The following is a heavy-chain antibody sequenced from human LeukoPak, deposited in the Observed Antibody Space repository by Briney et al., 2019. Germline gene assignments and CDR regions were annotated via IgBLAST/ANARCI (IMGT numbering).Heavy chain of an antibody. V-gene: IGHV3-23*01. CDR3: ARDVNGGY. CDR1: GFTYSSYA. D-gene: IGHD2-8*01. CDR2: LSGSGNSR. J-gene: IGHJ4*02. Sequence: GGSLRLSCAASGFTYSSYAMTWVRQSPGKGLEWVSTLSGSGNSRYYADSVQGRFTISRDNFKNTPYPQMNSLRVEDTAVYYCARDVNGGYWGQGTLVTVSS.